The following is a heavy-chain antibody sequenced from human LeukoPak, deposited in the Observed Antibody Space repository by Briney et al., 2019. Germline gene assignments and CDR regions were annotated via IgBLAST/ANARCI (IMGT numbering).Heavy chain of an antibody. J-gene: IGHJ4*02. CDR2: ISGSGGST. V-gene: IGHV3-23*01. CDR1: GLTFSSYA. D-gene: IGHD6-13*01. CDR3: AKAVVRYSSSWYYFDY. Sequence: GGSLRLSCAASGLTFSSYAMSWVRQAPGKGLEWVSAISGSGGSTYYADSVKGRFTISRDNSKNTLYLQMNSLRAEDTAVYYCAKAVVRYSSSWYYFDYWGQGTLVTVSS.